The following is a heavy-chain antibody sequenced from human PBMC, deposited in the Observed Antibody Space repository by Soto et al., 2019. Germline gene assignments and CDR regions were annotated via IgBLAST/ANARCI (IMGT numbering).Heavy chain of an antibody. CDR3: ARVTWDTAIYFDY. CDR1: GGSFSGYY. CDR2: INLSGST. D-gene: IGHD5-18*01. V-gene: IGHV4-34*01. Sequence: SETLSLTCAVYGGSFSGYYWSWIRQPPGKGLEWIGEINLSGSTNYNPSLKSRVTISVDTSKNQFSLKLSSVTAADTAVYYCARVTWDTAIYFDYWGQGTLVTVSS. J-gene: IGHJ4*02.